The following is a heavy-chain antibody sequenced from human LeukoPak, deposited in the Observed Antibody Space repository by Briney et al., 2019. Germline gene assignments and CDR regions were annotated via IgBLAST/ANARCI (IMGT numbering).Heavy chain of an antibody. CDR3: AKAVTPAAGRIDY. J-gene: IGHJ4*02. V-gene: IGHV3-23*01. D-gene: IGHD4-23*01. CDR1: GFTFGSYA. Sequence: PGGSLRLSCAASGFTFGSYAMSWVRQAPGEGLEWVSTISGSDGHTSYADPVKGRFTISRDNSKNTLWLQMNSLRAEDTAIYYCAKAVTPAAGRIDYWGQGTLVTVSS. CDR2: ISGSDGHT.